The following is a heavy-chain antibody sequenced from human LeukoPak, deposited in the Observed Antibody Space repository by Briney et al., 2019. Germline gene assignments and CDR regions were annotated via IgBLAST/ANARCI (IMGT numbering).Heavy chain of an antibody. CDR1: GDSVSSSSVT. J-gene: IGHJ5*02. CDR2: TYYRSTWYN. CDR3: ARRLTQYDCFDP. V-gene: IGHV6-1*01. D-gene: IGHD2-2*01. Sequence: SQTLSLTCAISGDSVSSSSVTWNWIRQSPSRGLEWLGRTYYRSTWYNDYAVSVRGRITVNPDTSKNQFSLHLNSVTPEDSAVYYCARRLTQYDCFDPWGQGILVTVSS.